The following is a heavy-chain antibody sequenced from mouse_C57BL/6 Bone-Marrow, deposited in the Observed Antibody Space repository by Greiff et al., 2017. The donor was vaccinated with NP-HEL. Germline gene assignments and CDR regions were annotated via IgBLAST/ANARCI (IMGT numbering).Heavy chain of an antibody. V-gene: IGHV1-42*01. D-gene: IGHD2-2*01. Sequence: VQLQQSGPELVKPGASVKISCKASGYSFTGYYMNWVKQSPEKSLEWIGEINPSTGGTTYNQKFKAKATLTVDKSSSTAYMQLKSLTSEDSAVYYCARSWLPWVGYWGQGTSVTVSS. CDR3: ARSWLPWVGY. J-gene: IGHJ4*01. CDR1: GYSFTGYY. CDR2: INPSTGGT.